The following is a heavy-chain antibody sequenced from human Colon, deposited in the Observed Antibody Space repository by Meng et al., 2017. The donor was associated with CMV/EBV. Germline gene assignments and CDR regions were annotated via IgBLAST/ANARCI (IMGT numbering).Heavy chain of an antibody. D-gene: IGHD6-6*01. Sequence: GGSLRLSCAASGFTFSSYWMSWVRQAPGKGLEWVANIKQDGSEKYYVDSVKGRFTISRDNAKNSLYLQMNSLRAEDTAVYYCAKGGAARPFGYYYGMDFWGQGTTVTVSS. J-gene: IGHJ6*02. CDR1: GFTFSSYW. CDR3: AKGGAARPFGYYYGMDF. V-gene: IGHV3-7*01. CDR2: IKQDGSEK.